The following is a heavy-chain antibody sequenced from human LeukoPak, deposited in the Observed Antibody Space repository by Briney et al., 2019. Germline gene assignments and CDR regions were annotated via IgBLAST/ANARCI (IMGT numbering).Heavy chain of an antibody. Sequence: GASVKVSCKASGYTFTGYYMHWVRQAPGQGLEWMGWISPKSGGTNYAQRSQGRVTMTRDTSISTVYMELSRLRSDDTAVYYCARDGSAAGGPNAFDIWGQGTMVTVSS. D-gene: IGHD6-13*01. V-gene: IGHV1-2*02. CDR3: ARDGSAAGGPNAFDI. CDR2: ISPKSGGT. CDR1: GYTFTGYY. J-gene: IGHJ3*02.